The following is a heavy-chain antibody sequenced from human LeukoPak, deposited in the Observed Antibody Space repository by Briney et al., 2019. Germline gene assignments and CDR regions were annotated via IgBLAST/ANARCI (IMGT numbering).Heavy chain of an antibody. D-gene: IGHD1-26*01. V-gene: IGHV3-20*04. J-gene: IGHJ6*03. Sequence: GGSLRLSCAASGFTFDDYGMSWVRQAPGKGLEWVSGINWNGGSTGYADSVKGRFTISRDNAKNSLYLQMNSLRAEDTAVYYCARAPEGATDYYYYYYMDVWGKGTTVTVSS. CDR2: INWNGGST. CDR3: ARAPEGATDYYYYYYMDV. CDR1: GFTFDDYG.